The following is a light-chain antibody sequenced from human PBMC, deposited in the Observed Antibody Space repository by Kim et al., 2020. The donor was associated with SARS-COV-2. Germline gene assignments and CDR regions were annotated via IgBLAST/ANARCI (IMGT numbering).Light chain of an antibody. CDR3: ATWDDSVSASV. J-gene: IGLJ1*01. Sequence: QSVLTQPPSASGTPGQRVTISCSGSSSNVESNYVYWYQQFPGTAPKLLIFRNEQRPSGVPDRFSASKSGTSASLTISELRSEDEAEYHCATWDDSVSASVFGTGTQVTVL. V-gene: IGLV1-47*01. CDR2: RNE. CDR1: SSNVESNY.